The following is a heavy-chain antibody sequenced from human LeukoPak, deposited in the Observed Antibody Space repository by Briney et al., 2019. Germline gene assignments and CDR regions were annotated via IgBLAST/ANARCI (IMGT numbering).Heavy chain of an antibody. V-gene: IGHV4-34*01. CDR3: ARQPLVVVPAAGAFDI. CDR1: GGSISGYY. D-gene: IGHD3-22*01. Sequence: SETLSLTCTVSGGSISGYYWSWIRQPPGKGLEWIGEINHSGSTNYNPSLKSRVTISVDTSKNQFSLKLSSVTAADTAVYYCARQPLVVVPAAGAFDIWGQGSMVTVSS. CDR2: INHSGST. J-gene: IGHJ3*02.